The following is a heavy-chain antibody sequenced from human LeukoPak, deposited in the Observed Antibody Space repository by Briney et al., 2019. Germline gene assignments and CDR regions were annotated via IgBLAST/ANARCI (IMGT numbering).Heavy chain of an antibody. Sequence: GGSLRLSCAASGFTFSSYSMYWVRQAPGKGLEWVSSISNSGNNIYYPDSVKGRFTTSRDNAKCSLYLQMSSLRAEDTAVYYCARGSSWSYDSWGRGTLVTVSS. J-gene: IGHJ5*02. D-gene: IGHD3-16*01. V-gene: IGHV3-21*03. CDR2: ISNSGNNI. CDR3: ARGSSWSYDS. CDR1: GFTFSSYS.